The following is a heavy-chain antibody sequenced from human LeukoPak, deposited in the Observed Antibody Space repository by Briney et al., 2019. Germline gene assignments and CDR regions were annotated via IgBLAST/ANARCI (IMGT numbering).Heavy chain of an antibody. D-gene: IGHD6-13*01. CDR3: ANYIAAADNWFDP. CDR2: MYHSGST. J-gene: IGHJ5*02. CDR1: GYSISSAYY. V-gene: IGHV4-38-2*02. Sequence: SETLSLTCSVSGYSISSAYYWGWIRQPPGKGLEWIGTMYHSGSTNYNPSLKSRVTISVDTSKNQFSLKLSSVTAADTAVYYCANYIAAADNWFDPWGQGTLVTVSS.